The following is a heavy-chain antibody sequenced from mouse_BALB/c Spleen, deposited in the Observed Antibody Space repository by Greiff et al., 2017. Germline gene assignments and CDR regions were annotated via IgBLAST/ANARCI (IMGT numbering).Heavy chain of an antibody. CDR2: ISSGGSYT. V-gene: IGHV5-6*01. D-gene: IGHD1-2*01. CDR1: GFTFSSYG. CDR3: ARHYYGQYYFDY. Sequence: EVKLVESGGDLVKPGGSLKLSCAASGFTFSSYGMSWVRQTPDKRLEWVATISSGGSYTYYPDSVKGRFTISRDNAKNTLYLQMSSLKSEDTAMYYCARHYYGQYYFDYWGQGTTLTVSS. J-gene: IGHJ2*01.